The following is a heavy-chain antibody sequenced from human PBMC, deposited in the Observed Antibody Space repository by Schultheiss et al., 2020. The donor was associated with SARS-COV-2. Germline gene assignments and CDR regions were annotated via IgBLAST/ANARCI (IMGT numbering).Heavy chain of an antibody. CDR3: ARDHGYSSGWPQDFQH. Sequence: SETLSLTCAVYGGSFSGYYWSWIRQPPGKGLEWIGEINHSGSTNYNPSLKSRVTISVDTSKNQFSLKLSSVTAADTAVYYCARDHGYSSGWPQDFQHWGQGTLVTVSS. CDR2: INHSGST. J-gene: IGHJ1*01. D-gene: IGHD6-19*01. CDR1: GGSFSGYY. V-gene: IGHV4-34*01.